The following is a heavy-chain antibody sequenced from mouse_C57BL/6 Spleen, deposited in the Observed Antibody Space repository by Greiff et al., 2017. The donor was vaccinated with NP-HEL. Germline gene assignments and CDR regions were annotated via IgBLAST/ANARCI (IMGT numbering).Heavy chain of an antibody. CDR2: IHPNSGST. J-gene: IGHJ4*01. CDR1: GYTFTSYW. V-gene: IGHV1-64*01. Sequence: QVQLQQSGAELVKPGASVKLSCKASGYTFTSYWMHWVKQRPGQGLEWIGMIHPNSGSTNYNEKFKSKATLTVDKSSSTAYMQLSSLTSEDSAVYYCARGTAPRGYAMDYWGQGTSVTVSS. CDR3: ARGTAPRGYAMDY. D-gene: IGHD1-2*01.